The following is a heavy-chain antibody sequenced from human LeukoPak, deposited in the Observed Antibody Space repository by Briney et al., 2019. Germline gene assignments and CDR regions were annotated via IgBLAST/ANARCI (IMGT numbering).Heavy chain of an antibody. CDR2: ISSAGSTI. V-gene: IGHV3-11*01. J-gene: IGHJ3*02. D-gene: IGHD2/OR15-2a*01. Sequence: GSLRLSCAAPGFTFSDYYMSWIRRAPGKGLEGISYISSAGSTIYYADSVKGRFTISRDNAKNSLYLQMNSLRAEDTAVYYCASKNTDYFNAFDIWGQGTMVTVSS. CDR1: GFTFSDYY. CDR3: ASKNTDYFNAFDI.